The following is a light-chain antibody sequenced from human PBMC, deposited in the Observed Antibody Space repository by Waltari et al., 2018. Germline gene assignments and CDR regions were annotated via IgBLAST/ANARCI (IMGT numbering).Light chain of an antibody. Sequence: SSELTQDPAVSVALGQTVRITCQGASLRASYASWYQQKPGQAPILVLFGKKKRPSGFPNRFSGYNSETTTSLTITGVQAEDEADYYCSSRDGSASHWLFAGGTKLTVL. CDR3: SSRDGSASHWL. CDR2: GKK. J-gene: IGLJ2*01. CDR1: SLRASY. V-gene: IGLV3-19*01.